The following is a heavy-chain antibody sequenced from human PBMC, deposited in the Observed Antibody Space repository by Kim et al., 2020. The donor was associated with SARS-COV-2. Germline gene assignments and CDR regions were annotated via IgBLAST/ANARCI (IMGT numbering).Heavy chain of an antibody. J-gene: IGHJ6*02. Sequence: SETLSLTCTVSGGSISSSSYYWGWIRQPPGKGLEWIGSIYYSGSTYYNPSLKSRVTISVDTSKNQFSLKLSSVTAADTAVYYCARHPDSNYVSVDYYYYGMDVWGQGTTVTVSS. V-gene: IGHV4-39*01. CDR2: IYYSGST. D-gene: IGHD4-4*01. CDR3: ARHPDSNYVSVDYYYYGMDV. CDR1: GGSISSSSYY.